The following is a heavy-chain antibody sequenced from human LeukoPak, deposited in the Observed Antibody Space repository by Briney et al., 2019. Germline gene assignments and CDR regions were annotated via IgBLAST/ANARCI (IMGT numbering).Heavy chain of an antibody. J-gene: IGHJ4*02. Sequence: KPSETLSLTCTVSGGSISSYYWSWIRQPPGKGLEWIGYIYYSGSTNYNPSLKSRVTISVDASKNQFSLKLSSVTAADTAVYYCARHYCSSTSCYTYFDYWGQGTLVTVSS. V-gene: IGHV4-59*08. CDR2: IYYSGST. CDR3: ARHYCSSTSCYTYFDY. D-gene: IGHD2-2*02. CDR1: GGSISSYY.